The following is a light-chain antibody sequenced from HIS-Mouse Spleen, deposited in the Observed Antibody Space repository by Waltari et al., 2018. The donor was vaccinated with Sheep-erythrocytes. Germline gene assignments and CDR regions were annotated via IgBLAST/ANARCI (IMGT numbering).Light chain of an antibody. CDR2: QDS. V-gene: IGLV3-1*01. Sequence: SYELTQPPSVSVSPGQPASITCSGEKLGDKYACWYHQKPGQSPVLVIYQDSKRPSGIPERFSGSNSGNTATLTISGTQAMDEADYYCQAWDSSTVVFGGGTKLTVL. CDR3: QAWDSSTVV. CDR1: KLGDKY. J-gene: IGLJ2*01.